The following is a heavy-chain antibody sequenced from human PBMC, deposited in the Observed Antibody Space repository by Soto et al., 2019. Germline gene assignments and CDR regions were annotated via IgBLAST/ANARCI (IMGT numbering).Heavy chain of an antibody. CDR2: IYPGDSDT. Sequence: GESLKISCQGSGYSFTTYWIAWVRQMPGKGLEWMGIIYPGDSDTRYSPSFQGQVTISADKSINTAYLQWSSLKASDTAMYYSARQYCGGDCYSDYWGQGTLVTVSS. D-gene: IGHD2-21*02. V-gene: IGHV5-51*01. J-gene: IGHJ4*02. CDR1: GYSFTTYW. CDR3: ARQYCGGDCYSDY.